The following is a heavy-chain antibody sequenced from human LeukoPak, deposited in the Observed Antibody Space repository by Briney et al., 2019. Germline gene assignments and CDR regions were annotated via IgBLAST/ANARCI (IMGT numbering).Heavy chain of an antibody. D-gene: IGHD4/OR15-4a*01. Sequence: GGSLRLSCAASGFTFSDYSMDWVRQAPGKGLEWVGRIRNKANSYTTEYAASVKGRFTISRDASKNSLYLQMNSLKTEDTAVYYCTRGRVYGDPDYWGQGTLVTVSS. CDR1: GFTFSDYS. J-gene: IGHJ4*02. CDR2: IRNKANSYTT. CDR3: TRGRVYGDPDY. V-gene: IGHV3-72*01.